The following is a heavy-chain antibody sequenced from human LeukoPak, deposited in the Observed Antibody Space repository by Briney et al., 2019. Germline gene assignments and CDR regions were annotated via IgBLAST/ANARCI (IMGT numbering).Heavy chain of an antibody. J-gene: IGHJ5*02. D-gene: IGHD2-2*02. V-gene: IGHV5-51*01. CDR3: ARGYCSSTSCYTMVSWFDP. CDR1: GYSFTSYG. Sequence: GESLKISCKGSGYSFTSYGIGWVRQMPGKGLGWMGIIYPGDSDTRYSPSFQGQVTISADKSISTAYLQWSSLKASDTAMYYCARGYCSSTSCYTMVSWFDPWGQGTLVTVSS. CDR2: IYPGDSDT.